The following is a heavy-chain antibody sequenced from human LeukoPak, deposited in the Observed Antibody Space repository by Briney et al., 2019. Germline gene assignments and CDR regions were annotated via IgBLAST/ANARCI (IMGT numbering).Heavy chain of an antibody. J-gene: IGHJ5*02. CDR1: GGSISSSTYY. CDR2: IYYSGRT. CDR3: ARVRSVSKLLDP. Sequence: SETLSLTCTVSGGSISSSTYYWGWIRQPPGKGLEGSGRIYYSGRTYYNPSLKTRVTISVDTSNNQFSLILSCVTATDTTIYYCARVRSVSKLLDPWGQGTLVTVSS. V-gene: IGHV4-39*01. D-gene: IGHD6-19*01.